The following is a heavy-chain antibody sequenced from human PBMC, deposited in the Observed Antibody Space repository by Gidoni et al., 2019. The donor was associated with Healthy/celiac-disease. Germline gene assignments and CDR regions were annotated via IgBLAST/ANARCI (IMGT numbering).Heavy chain of an antibody. V-gene: IGHV3-23*01. CDR3: AKGVVGAPGGFDY. CDR2: ISGSGGST. D-gene: IGHD1-26*01. CDR1: GFTFSSYA. J-gene: IGHJ4*02. Sequence: EVQLLESGGGLVQPGGSLRLSCAASGFTFSSYAMSWVRQAPGKGREWVSAISGSGGSTYYADSVKGRFTISRDNSKNTLYLQMNSLRAEDTAVYYCAKGVVGAPGGFDYWGQGTLVTVSS.